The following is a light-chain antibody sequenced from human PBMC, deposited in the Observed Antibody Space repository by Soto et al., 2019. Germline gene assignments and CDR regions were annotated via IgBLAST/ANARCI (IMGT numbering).Light chain of an antibody. CDR1: SSDIGAYIY. CDR2: EVS. V-gene: IGLV2-8*01. J-gene: IGLJ1*01. CDR3: RSYAGSNNFV. Sequence: QSALTQPPSASGSPGQSVTISCTGTSSDIGAYIYVSWYQQHPGKAPKLRISEVSRRPSGVPERFSGSKSGNTASLTVSGIHADDEAHYYCRSYAGSNNFVCGTGTQLTVL.